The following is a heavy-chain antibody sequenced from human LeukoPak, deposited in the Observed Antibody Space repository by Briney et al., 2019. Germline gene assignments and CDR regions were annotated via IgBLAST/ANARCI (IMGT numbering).Heavy chain of an antibody. CDR1: GFIFSRYG. J-gene: IGHJ4*02. CDR2: ISGSGGTT. V-gene: IGHV3-23*01. CDR3: AKDHLPGIVVADRDY. D-gene: IGHD6-19*01. Sequence: PGGSLRLSCAASGFIFSRYGMSWVRQAPGKGLEWVSAISGSGGTTCYTASVKGRFTISRDNSKNTLYLQINSLRAEDTAIYYCAKDHLPGIVVADRDYWGQGTLVTVSS.